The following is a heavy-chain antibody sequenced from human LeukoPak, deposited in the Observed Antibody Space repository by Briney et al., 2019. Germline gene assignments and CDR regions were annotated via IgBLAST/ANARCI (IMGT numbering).Heavy chain of an antibody. CDR2: ITGSGGST. CDR1: GFTFSSYA. CDR3: AKESPVAATGRSWFDP. V-gene: IGHV3-23*01. D-gene: IGHD6-13*01. Sequence: PGGSPRLSCAASGFTFSSYAMSWVRQAPGKGLEWVSTITGSGGSTYYADSVKGRFTISRDNSKNTLYLQMNSLRAEDTAIYYCAKESPVAATGRSWFDPWGQGTLVTVSS. J-gene: IGHJ5*02.